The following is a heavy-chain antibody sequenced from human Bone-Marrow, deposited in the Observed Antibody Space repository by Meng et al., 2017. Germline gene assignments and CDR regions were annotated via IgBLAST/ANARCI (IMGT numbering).Heavy chain of an antibody. D-gene: IGHD3/OR15-3a*01. J-gene: IGHJ6*02. CDR1: GLSLSSKS. V-gene: IGHV3-21*01. CDR3: ARGGRDYYFYYAMDV. CDR2: ISRCGGYK. Sequence: GGSLRLSCVASGLSLSSKSMNWVRQAPGKGLEWVSSISRCGGYKNYTDLVRGRFIISRDNAKNSLNLQMNSLRVEDTAIYYCARGGRDYYFYYAMDVWGQGTTVTVSS.